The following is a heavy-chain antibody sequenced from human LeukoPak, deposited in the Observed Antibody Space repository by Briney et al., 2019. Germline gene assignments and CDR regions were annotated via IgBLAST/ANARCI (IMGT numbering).Heavy chain of an antibody. Sequence: GGSLRLSCAASGFTFNDYYMSWIRQAPGKGLEWVSYISSGSSTIYYADSVKGRFTISRDNAKNSVYLQMNSLRAEDTAVYYCARRRDYFDYWGQGTLVTVSP. CDR2: ISSGSSTI. CDR3: ARRRDYFDY. V-gene: IGHV3-11*01. J-gene: IGHJ4*02. CDR1: GFTFNDYY.